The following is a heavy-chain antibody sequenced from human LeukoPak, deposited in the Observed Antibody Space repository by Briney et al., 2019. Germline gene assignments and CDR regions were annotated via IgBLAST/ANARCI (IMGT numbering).Heavy chain of an antibody. CDR2: ISSSSTYI. D-gene: IGHD4/OR15-4a*01. CDR3: ARDEVYGEQYYFDY. V-gene: IGHV3-21*01. J-gene: IGHJ4*02. CDR1: GFTFSTYT. Sequence: GGSLRLSCAASGFTFSTYTMNWVRQAPGKGLEWVSSISSSSTYIYYADSEKGRFTISRDNAKNSLYLQMNSLRAEDTAVYYCARDEVYGEQYYFDYWGQGNLVTVSS.